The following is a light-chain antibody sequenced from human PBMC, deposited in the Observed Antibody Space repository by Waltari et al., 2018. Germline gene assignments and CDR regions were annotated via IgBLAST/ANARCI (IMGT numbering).Light chain of an antibody. V-gene: IGKV3-20*01. CDR1: QSVGKY. Sequence: CRASQSVGKYLAWYQHRPGQAPRLLMYDASTRATGIPDRFSGSGSGTDFSLTISRLEPEDFAVYYCQKYVNLPATFGQGTKVEIK. J-gene: IGKJ1*01. CDR2: DAS. CDR3: QKYVNLPAT.